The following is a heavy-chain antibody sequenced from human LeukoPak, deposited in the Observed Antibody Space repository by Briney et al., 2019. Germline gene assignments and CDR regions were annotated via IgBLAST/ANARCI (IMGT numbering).Heavy chain of an antibody. D-gene: IGHD2/OR15-2a*01. CDR1: GYTFSSYA. CDR3: ARDNTWYFDL. V-gene: IGHV1-18*01. CDR2: ISPYNGNT. Sequence: ASVKVSCTASGYTFSSYAISWVRQAPGQGLEWVGWISPYNGNTNSAQRFQGRVTMTTDTSTSAACMELTSLRPDDTAVYYCARDNTWYFDLWGRGTLVTVSS. J-gene: IGHJ2*01.